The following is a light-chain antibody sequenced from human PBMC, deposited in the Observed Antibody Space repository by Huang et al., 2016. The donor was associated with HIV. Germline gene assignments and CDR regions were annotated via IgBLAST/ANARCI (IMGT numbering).Light chain of an antibody. J-gene: IGKJ5*01. V-gene: IGKV1-16*01. CDR2: NAF. CDR1: QDISKS. CDR3: QQYISFPIT. Sequence: DVQMTQSPSSLSASVGDTVTITCRASQDISKSLAWFQQKTGKAPKSLIYNAFKLKGGVPSRFSGSGSGTDFTLTINSLQPEDFATYYCQQYISFPITFGQGTRLDIK.